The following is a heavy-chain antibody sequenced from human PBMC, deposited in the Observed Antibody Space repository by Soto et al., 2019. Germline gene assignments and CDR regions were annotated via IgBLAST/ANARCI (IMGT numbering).Heavy chain of an antibody. CDR3: ARSGGLGAEAVDY. CDR2: IYHSGST. V-gene: IGHV4-30-2*01. J-gene: IGHJ4*02. CDR1: GGSISSGGYS. D-gene: IGHD6-19*01. Sequence: SETLSLTCAVSGGSISSGGYSWSWIRQPPGKGLEWIGYIYHSGSTYYNPSLKSRVTISVDRSKNQFSLKLSSVTAADTAVYYCARSGGLGAEAVDYWGQGTLVTVSS.